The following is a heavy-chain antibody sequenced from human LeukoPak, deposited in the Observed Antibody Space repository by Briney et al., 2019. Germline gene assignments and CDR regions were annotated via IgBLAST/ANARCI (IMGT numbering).Heavy chain of an antibody. J-gene: IGHJ4*02. V-gene: IGHV3-11*06. CDR3: AREAPSCNGDCNDY. Sequence: LSLTCTVSGGSISSYYWSWIRQAPGKGLEWVSYLTTGSSYTNYADSVKDRFTISRDNAKKSLYLQMNSLRAEDTAIYYCAREAPSCNGDCNDYWGQGTLVTVSS. D-gene: IGHD2-21*02. CDR1: GGSISSYY. CDR2: LTTGSSYT.